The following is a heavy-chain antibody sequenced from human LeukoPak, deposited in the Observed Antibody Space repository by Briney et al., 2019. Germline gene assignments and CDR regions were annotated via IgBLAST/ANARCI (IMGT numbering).Heavy chain of an antibody. D-gene: IGHD3-10*01. CDR2: INPSGGST. Sequence: ASVKVSCKASGYTFTSYYMHWVRQAPGQGPEWMGIINPSGGSTSYAQKFQGRVTMTRDTSTSTVYMELSSLRAEDTAVYYCARDRDPVYGSGSNKLDYWGQGTLVTVSS. CDR1: GYTFTSYY. CDR3: ARDRDPVYGSGSNKLDY. V-gene: IGHV1-46*01. J-gene: IGHJ4*02.